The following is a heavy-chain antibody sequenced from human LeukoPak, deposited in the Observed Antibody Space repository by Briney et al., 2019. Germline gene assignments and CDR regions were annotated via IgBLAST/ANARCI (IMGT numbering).Heavy chain of an antibody. V-gene: IGHV3-30-3*01. CDR2: ISYDGSNK. CDR3: ARVPNFSIAARPYYFDY. J-gene: IGHJ4*02. CDR1: GFTFSSYA. Sequence: PGRSLRLSCAASGFTFSSYAMHWVRQAPGKGLEWVAVISYDGSNKYYADSVKGRFTISRDNSKNTLYLQMNSLRAEDTAVYYCARVPNFSIAARPYYFDYWGQGTLVTVSS. D-gene: IGHD6-6*01.